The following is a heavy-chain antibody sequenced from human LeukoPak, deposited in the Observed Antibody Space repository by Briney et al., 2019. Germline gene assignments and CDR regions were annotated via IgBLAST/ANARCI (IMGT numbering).Heavy chain of an antibody. J-gene: IGHJ3*02. D-gene: IGHD1-1*01. Sequence: GGSLRLSCVASGFTVSSNYMSWVRQAPGKGLEWVSVIYSGGTTYYADSVKGRLTISRDNSKNTLYLQMNSLRAEDTAMYYCAREWKFDIWGQGAMVTVSS. V-gene: IGHV3-53*01. CDR2: IYSGGTT. CDR3: AREWKFDI. CDR1: GFTVSSNY.